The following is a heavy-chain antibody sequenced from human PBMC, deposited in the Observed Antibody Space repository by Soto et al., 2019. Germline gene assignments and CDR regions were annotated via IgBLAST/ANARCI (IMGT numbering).Heavy chain of an antibody. Sequence: QVQLQESGPGLVKPSETLSLTCTISGGSISAYYWSWLRQPPGKGLEWIGYIYYNGSSNYNPSLKSRVTISIYTSKNQFSLTLTSVTAADTAVYYCARGYDFWSGSLQYDFDYWGQGTLVTVSS. CDR2: IYYNGSS. D-gene: IGHD3-3*01. J-gene: IGHJ4*02. CDR3: ARGYDFWSGSLQYDFDY. CDR1: GGSISAYY. V-gene: IGHV4-59*01.